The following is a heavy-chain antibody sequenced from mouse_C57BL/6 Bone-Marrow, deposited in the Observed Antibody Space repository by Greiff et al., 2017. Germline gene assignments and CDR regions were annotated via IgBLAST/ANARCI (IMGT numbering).Heavy chain of an antibody. CDR3: ARESSSYALSGFDY. CDR1: GYTFTSYW. V-gene: IGHV1-53*01. Sequence: VQLQQPGAELVKPGASVKLSCKASGYTFTSYWMHWVKQRPGQGLEWVGNINPSNGGTNYNEKFKSKATLTVDKSSSTAYMQLSSLTSEDSAVYYCARESSSYALSGFDYWGQGTTLTVSS. CDR2: INPSNGGT. D-gene: IGHD1-1*01. J-gene: IGHJ2*01.